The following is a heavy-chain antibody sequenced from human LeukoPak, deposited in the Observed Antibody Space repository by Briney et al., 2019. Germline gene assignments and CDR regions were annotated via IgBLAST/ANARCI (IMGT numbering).Heavy chain of an antibody. D-gene: IGHD3-3*01. V-gene: IGHV4-59*01. CDR1: GGSISSYY. CDR3: ARGNDFWSGYLLCEY. Sequence: SETLSLTCTVSGGSISSYYWSWIRQPPGKGLEWIGYIYYSGSTNYNPSIKSRVTISVDTSKNQFSLKLSSVTAADTVVYYCARGNDFWSGYLLCEYWGQGTLVTVSS. CDR2: IYYSGST. J-gene: IGHJ4*02.